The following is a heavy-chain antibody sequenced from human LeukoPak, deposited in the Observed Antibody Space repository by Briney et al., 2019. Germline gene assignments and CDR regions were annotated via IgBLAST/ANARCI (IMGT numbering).Heavy chain of an antibody. CDR3: ARVTGVGSGDPRYYGMDV. V-gene: IGHV3-30-3*01. J-gene: IGHJ6*02. CDR1: GFTFSSYA. Sequence: GGSLRLSCAASGFTFSSYAMHWVRQAPGKGLEWVAVISYDGSNKYYADSVKGRFTISRDNSKNTLYLQMNSLRAEDTAVYYCARVTGVGSGDPRYYGMDVWGQGTTVTASS. D-gene: IGHD1-14*01. CDR2: ISYDGSNK.